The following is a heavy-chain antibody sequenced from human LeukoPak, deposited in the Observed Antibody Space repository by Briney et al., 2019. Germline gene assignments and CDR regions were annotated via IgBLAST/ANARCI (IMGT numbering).Heavy chain of an antibody. Sequence: PGGSLRLSCAASGFTFSSYAMSWVRQAPGKGQEWIGEINHSGSTNYNPSLKSRVTISVDTSKNQFSLKLSSVTAADTAVYYCARSNWSRGSQTFGYWGQGTLVTVSS. J-gene: IGHJ4*02. CDR3: ARSNWSRGSQTFGY. CDR1: GFTFSSYA. V-gene: IGHV4-34*01. D-gene: IGHD1-1*01. CDR2: INHSGST.